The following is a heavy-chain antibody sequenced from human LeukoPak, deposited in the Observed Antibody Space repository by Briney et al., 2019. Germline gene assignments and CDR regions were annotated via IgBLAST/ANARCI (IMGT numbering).Heavy chain of an antibody. D-gene: IGHD2-2*01. CDR2: IYYSGST. CDR1: GGSISSYY. V-gene: IGHV4-59*08. Sequence: SETLSLTCTVSGGSISSYYWSWIRQPPGKGLEWIGYIYYSGSTNYNPSLKSRVTISVDTSKNQFSLKLSSVTAADTAVYCCARLGYCSSTSCPYYYYYGMDVWGQGTTVTVSS. CDR3: ARLGYCSSTSCPYYYYYGMDV. J-gene: IGHJ6*02.